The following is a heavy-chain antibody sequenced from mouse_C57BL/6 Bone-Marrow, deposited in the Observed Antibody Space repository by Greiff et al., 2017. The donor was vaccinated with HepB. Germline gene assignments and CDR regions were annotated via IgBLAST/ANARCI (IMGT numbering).Heavy chain of an antibody. D-gene: IGHD4-1*01. J-gene: IGHJ4*01. V-gene: IGHV1-15*01. CDR2: IDPETGGT. Sequence: QVQLQQSGAELVRPGASVTLSCKASGYTFTDYEMHWVKQTPVHGLEWIGAIDPETGGTAYNQKFKGKAILTADKSSSTAYMELRSLTSEDSAVYFCARSTLGYAMDYWGQGTSVTVSS. CDR3: ARSTLGYAMDY. CDR1: GYTFTDYE.